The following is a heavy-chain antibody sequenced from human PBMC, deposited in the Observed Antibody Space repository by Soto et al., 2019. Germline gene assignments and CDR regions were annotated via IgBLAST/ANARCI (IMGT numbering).Heavy chain of an antibody. CDR2: INAGNGNT. V-gene: IGHV1-3*01. CDR1: GYTFTSYA. D-gene: IGHD6-6*01. Sequence: ASVKVSFKASGYTFTSYAMHWVRQAPGQRLEWMGWINAGNGNTKYSQKFQGRVTITRDTSTSTAYMELRSLRSDDTAVYYCATSSSGWFGAFDIWGQGTMVTVSS. J-gene: IGHJ3*02. CDR3: ATSSSGWFGAFDI.